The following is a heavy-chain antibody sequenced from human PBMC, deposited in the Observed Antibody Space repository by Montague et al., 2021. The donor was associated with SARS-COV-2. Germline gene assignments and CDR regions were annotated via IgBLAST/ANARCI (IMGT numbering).Heavy chain of an antibody. CDR2: IYFSGST. D-gene: IGHD3-9*01. Sequence: SETLSLTCTVSGVSISSYYWSWIRQPPGKGLEWIGCIYFSGSTNYNPSLKSRVTISVDTSKNQFSLKLSSVTAADTAVYYCARTGLGAYDILTGYTVNAFDMWGQGTMVTVSS. J-gene: IGHJ3*02. CDR3: ARTGLGAYDILTGYTVNAFDM. V-gene: IGHV4-59*08. CDR1: GVSISSYY.